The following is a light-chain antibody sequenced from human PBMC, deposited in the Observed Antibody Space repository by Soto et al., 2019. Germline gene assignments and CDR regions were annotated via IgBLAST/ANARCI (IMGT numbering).Light chain of an antibody. CDR1: SSDVGSYNL. Sequence: QSVLTQPASVSGSPGLSITISCTGTSSDVGSYNLVSWYQQHPGKAPKLMIYEVSKWPSGVSNRFSGSKSGNTASLTISGLQAEDEADYYCCSYAGSSTFYVFGTGTKLTVL. CDR2: EVS. J-gene: IGLJ1*01. V-gene: IGLV2-23*02. CDR3: CSYAGSSTFYV.